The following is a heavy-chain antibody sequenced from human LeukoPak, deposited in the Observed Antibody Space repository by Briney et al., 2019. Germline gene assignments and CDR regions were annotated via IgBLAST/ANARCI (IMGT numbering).Heavy chain of an antibody. D-gene: IGHD4-17*01. CDR3: AKDLGDYGDAGYWFDP. Sequence: PGGSLRLSCAASGFTVSSNYMSWVRQAPGKGLEWVSAISGSGGSTYYADSVKGRFTISRDNSKNTLYLQMNSLRAEDTAVYYCAKDLGDYGDAGYWFDPWGQGTLVTVSS. J-gene: IGHJ5*02. CDR2: ISGSGGST. CDR1: GFTVSSNY. V-gene: IGHV3-23*01.